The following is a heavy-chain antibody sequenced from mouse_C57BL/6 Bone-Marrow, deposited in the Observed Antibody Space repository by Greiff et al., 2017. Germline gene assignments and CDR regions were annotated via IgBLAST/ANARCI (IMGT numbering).Heavy chain of an antibody. Sequence: QVQLQQSGPELVKPGASVKISCKASGYAFSSSWMNWVKQRPGKGLEWIGRIYPGDGDTNYNGKFKGKATLTADKSSSTAYMQLSGLTSEDSAVYFCARAGSSYRYFDVWGTGTTVTVSS. D-gene: IGHD1-1*01. CDR1: GYAFSSSW. CDR2: IYPGDGDT. V-gene: IGHV1-82*01. CDR3: ARAGSSYRYFDV. J-gene: IGHJ1*03.